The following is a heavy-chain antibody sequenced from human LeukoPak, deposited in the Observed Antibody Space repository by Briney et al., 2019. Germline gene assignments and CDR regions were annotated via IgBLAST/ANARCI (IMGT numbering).Heavy chain of an antibody. D-gene: IGHD2-15*01. CDR2: INPNSGGT. V-gene: IGHV1-2*02. J-gene: IGHJ4*02. CDR1: GYTFTGYY. CDR3: ARGGNIVVVVAATLGPDY. Sequence: VASVKVSCKASGYTFTGYYMHWVRQAPGQGLEWMGWINPNSGGTNYAQKFQGRVTMTRDTSISTAYMELSRLRSDDTAVYYCARGGNIVVVVAATLGPDYWGQGTLVTVSS.